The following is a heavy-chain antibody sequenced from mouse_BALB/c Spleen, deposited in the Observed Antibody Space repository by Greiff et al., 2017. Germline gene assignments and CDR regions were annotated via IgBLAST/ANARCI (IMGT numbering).Heavy chain of an antibody. CDR1: GDSFTNGY. CDR2: INCSGST. V-gene: IGHV3-8*02. D-gene: IGHD2-5*01. J-gene: IGHJ3*01. Sequence: VQLKESGPSLVKPSQSLSLTCSVTGDSFTNGYLNWVRKFPGNKLDYMGYINCSGSTYYNPSLKSRMSTTRDTSKNQYYLQLNSVTTEETATYCGATSYDSTYEFDDWGQGTLVTVSA. CDR3: ATSYDSTYEFDD.